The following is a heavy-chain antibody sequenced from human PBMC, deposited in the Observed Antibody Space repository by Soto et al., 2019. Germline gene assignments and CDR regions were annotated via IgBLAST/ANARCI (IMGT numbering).Heavy chain of an antibody. CDR1: GFSLSTSGVG. J-gene: IGHJ4*02. CDR2: IYWDDDE. CDR3: AHTDPIAAAGD. V-gene: IGHV2-5*02. D-gene: IGHD6-13*01. Sequence: QIILKEYGPTLVKPTQTLTLTCTFSGFSLSTSGVGVGWIRQPPGKALEWLALIYWDDDERYSPSLKSRLTITKDTSKNQVVLTMTNMDPVDTATYYCAHTDPIAAAGDWGQGTLVTVSS.